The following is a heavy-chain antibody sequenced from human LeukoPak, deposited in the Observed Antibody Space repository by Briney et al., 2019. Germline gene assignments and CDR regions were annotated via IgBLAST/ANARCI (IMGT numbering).Heavy chain of an antibody. Sequence: TSETLSLTCTVSGGSINSYYWSWIRQPPGKGLEWVSLIYSDGRTYYADSVRGRCTISRDNSKNTLYLQMNSLRDEDTAVYYCARDQGSSWGSWFDPWGQGTLVTVSS. D-gene: IGHD6-13*01. CDR1: GGSINSYY. J-gene: IGHJ5*02. CDR2: IYSDGRT. CDR3: ARDQGSSWGSWFDP. V-gene: IGHV3-53*01.